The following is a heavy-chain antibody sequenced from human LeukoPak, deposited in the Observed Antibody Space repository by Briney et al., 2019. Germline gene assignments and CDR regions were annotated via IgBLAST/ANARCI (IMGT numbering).Heavy chain of an antibody. J-gene: IGHJ4*02. V-gene: IGHV4-4*09. CDR2: IYTSGST. D-gene: IGHD3-16*02. Sequence: PSETLSLTCTVSGGSISSYYWSWIRQPPGKGLEWIGYIYTSGSTNYNPSLKSRVTISVDTSKNQFSLKLSSVTAADTAVYYCASGHYDYVWGSYHPFDYWGQGTLVTVSS. CDR1: GGSISSYY. CDR3: ASGHYDYVWGSYHPFDY.